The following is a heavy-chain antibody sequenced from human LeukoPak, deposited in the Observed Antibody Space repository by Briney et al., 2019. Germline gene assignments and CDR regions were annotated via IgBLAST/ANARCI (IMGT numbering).Heavy chain of an antibody. V-gene: IGHV3-21*01. CDR1: GFTFSSYC. Sequence: GGSLRLSCAASGFTFSSYCMNWVRQAPGKGLEWVSSISSSSSYIYYADSVKGRFTISRDNAKNSLYLQMNSLRAEDTAVYYCARDMIVVVMGDAFDIWGQGTMVTVSS. CDR3: ARDMIVVVMGDAFDI. J-gene: IGHJ3*02. CDR2: ISSSSSYI. D-gene: IGHD3-22*01.